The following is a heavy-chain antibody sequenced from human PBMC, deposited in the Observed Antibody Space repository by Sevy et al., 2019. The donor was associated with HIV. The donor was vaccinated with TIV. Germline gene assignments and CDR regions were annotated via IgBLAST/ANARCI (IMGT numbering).Heavy chain of an antibody. J-gene: IGHJ5*02. Sequence: QLGGPLGLSVAAPGSSLEVMAWNGFRQVPGRALSGSRAINGIGVGLGYADSVKGRFTISRDNARKSLNLQMRSLRVEDTALYYCAKDNRRHTYDFNWFDTWGRGTLVTVSS. D-gene: IGHD3-16*01. CDR1: GSSLEVMA. CDR2: INGIGVGL. V-gene: IGHV3-9*01. CDR3: AKDNRRHTYDFNWFDT.